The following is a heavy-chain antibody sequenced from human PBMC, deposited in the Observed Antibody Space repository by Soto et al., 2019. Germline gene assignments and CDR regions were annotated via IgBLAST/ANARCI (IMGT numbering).Heavy chain of an antibody. Sequence: SETLSPTCTVSGDSISSGDSYWSWIRQPPGKALEWIGYIYYSGSIFYNPSLESRVTISVDTSKNQFSLRLSSVTAADTAVYYCARDDCGGSRCSYYYGMDVWGQGTTVTVSS. D-gene: IGHD2-15*01. V-gene: IGHV4-30-4*01. J-gene: IGHJ6*02. CDR2: IYYSGSI. CDR3: ARDDCGGSRCSYYYGMDV. CDR1: GDSISSGDSY.